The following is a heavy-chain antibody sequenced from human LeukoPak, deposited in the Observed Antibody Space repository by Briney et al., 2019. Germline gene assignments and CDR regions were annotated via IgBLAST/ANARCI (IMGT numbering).Heavy chain of an antibody. V-gene: IGHV3-30*02. CDR1: GFTFSTYD. D-gene: IGHD3-10*01. CDR2: IRYDGSNR. CDR3: ARPGLISAPGSLDY. J-gene: IGHJ4*02. Sequence: PGGSLRLSCATSGFTFSTYDMHWVRQAPGKGLEWVSFIRYDGSNRNYADSVQGRFTISRDNSKNTLYLQMNNLRVEDTALYYCARPGLISAPGSLDYWGQGTQVSVSS.